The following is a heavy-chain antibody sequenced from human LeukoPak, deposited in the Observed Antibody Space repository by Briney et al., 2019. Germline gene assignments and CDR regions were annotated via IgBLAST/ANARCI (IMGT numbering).Heavy chain of an antibody. CDR3: AKDPDYDFWSGYLKD. J-gene: IGHJ4*02. D-gene: IGHD3-3*01. CDR1: GFTFDDYA. Sequence: GGSLRLSCAASGFTFDDYAMHWVRQAPGKGLEWVSGISWNSGSIGYADSVKGRFTISRDNAKNSLYLQMNSLRAEDTALYYCAKDPDYDFWSGYLKDWGQGTLVTVSS. V-gene: IGHV3-9*01. CDR2: ISWNSGSI.